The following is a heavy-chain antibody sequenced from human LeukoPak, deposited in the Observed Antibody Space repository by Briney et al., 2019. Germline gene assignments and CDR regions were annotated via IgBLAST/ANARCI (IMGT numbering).Heavy chain of an antibody. Sequence: ASVKVSCKASGYTFTSYDINWVRQAPGQGLEWMGRIIPILGIANYAQKFQGRVTITADKSTSTAYMELSSLRSEDTAVYYCASGPGYSYGELFDYWGQGTLVTVSS. CDR2: IIPILGIA. D-gene: IGHD5-18*01. V-gene: IGHV1-69*04. CDR3: ASGPGYSYGELFDY. J-gene: IGHJ4*02. CDR1: GYTFTSYD.